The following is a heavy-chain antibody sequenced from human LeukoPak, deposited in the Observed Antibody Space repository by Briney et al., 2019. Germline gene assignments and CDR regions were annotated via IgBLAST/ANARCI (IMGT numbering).Heavy chain of an antibody. D-gene: IGHD6-6*01. CDR2: INPDSGGT. CDR1: GYTFTGYY. V-gene: IGHV1-2*02. Sequence: ASVKVSCKASGYTFTGYYMHWVRQAPGQGLEWMGWINPDSGGTNYAQKFQGRVTITRDTSISTAYMELSRLRSDDTAVYYCARGESSSLYYMDVWGKGTTVTVSS. CDR3: ARGESSSLYYMDV. J-gene: IGHJ6*03.